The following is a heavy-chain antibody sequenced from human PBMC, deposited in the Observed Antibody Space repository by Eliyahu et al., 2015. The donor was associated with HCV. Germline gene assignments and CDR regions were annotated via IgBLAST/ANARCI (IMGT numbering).Heavy chain of an antibody. CDR1: GNTXTSYA. V-gene: IGHV1-3*01. J-gene: IGHJ4*02. CDR3: ARYCSSSTCYGDYFDY. CDR2: INAGNGDT. D-gene: IGHD2-2*01. Sequence: VQLVQSGAXVKKPXASVXVSXKAXGNTXTSYAMQWVRQAPGQRLEWXGWINAGNGDTKYLQKFQDRVTITRDTSASTAYMELSSLRSEDTAVYYCARYCSSSTCYGDYFDYWGQGTLVTVPS.